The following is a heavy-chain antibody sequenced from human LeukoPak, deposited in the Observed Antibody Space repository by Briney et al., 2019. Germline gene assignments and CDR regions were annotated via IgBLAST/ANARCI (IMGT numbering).Heavy chain of an antibody. CDR1: GDSVSNNRTS. J-gene: IGHJ4*02. D-gene: IGHD6-19*01. CDR3: ARYDSSGWSKYFDY. V-gene: IGHV6-1*01. Sequence: SQTLSLTCAVSGDSVSNNRTSWNWIRQSPSRGLEWLGRTYYRSKWYNDYAVSVKSRITINPDTSKNQFSLQLNSVTPEDTAVYYCARYDSSGWSKYFDYWGQGTLVTVSS. CDR2: TYYRSKWYN.